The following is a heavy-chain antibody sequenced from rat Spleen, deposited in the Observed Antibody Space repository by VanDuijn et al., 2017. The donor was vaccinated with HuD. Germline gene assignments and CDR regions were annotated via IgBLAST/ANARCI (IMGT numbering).Heavy chain of an antibody. Sequence: EVQLQESGPGLVKPSQSLSLTCSVTDYSITSNYWAWIRKFPGNEMEWMGYISYSGSTSYNLSLKSRISITRDISKNQFFLQLNSVTTDDTATYYCTRGPAPDSWGQGVMVTVSS. V-gene: IGHV3-1*01. D-gene: IGHD3-1*01. CDR1: DYSITSNY. J-gene: IGHJ2*01. CDR3: TRGPAPDS. CDR2: ISYSGST.